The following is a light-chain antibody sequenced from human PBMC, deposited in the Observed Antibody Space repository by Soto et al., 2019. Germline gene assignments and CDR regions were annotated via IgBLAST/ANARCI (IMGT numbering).Light chain of an antibody. J-gene: IGKJ4*01. CDR3: KQYNSYLLT. Sequence: DIQMTQSPSTLSASVGDRVTITCRASQSVTSRLAWYQQKPGKAPELLIYGASNLESGVPSRFSGSGSATEFTLSLRSLQSYDFATYYCKQYNSYLLTFGGGTAVEIK. CDR2: GAS. CDR1: QSVTSR. V-gene: IGKV1-5*01.